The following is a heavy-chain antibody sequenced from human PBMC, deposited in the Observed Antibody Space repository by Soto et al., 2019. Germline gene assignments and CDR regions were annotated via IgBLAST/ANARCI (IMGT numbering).Heavy chain of an antibody. Sequence: ASVKVSCKASGYTFTSYYMHWVRQAPGQGLEWMGIINPSGGSTSYAQKFQGRVTMTRDTSTSTVYMELSSLRSEDTAVYYCARRIAAAGTDYYYYNGMDVWGQGTTVTVSS. J-gene: IGHJ6*02. D-gene: IGHD6-13*01. CDR2: INPSGGST. V-gene: IGHV1-46*01. CDR3: ARRIAAAGTDYYYYNGMDV. CDR1: GYTFTSYY.